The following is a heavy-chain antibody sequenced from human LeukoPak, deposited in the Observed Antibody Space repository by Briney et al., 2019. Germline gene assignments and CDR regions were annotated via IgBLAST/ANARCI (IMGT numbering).Heavy chain of an antibody. V-gene: IGHV3-11*06. Sequence: PGGSLRLSCAASGFTFSDSYMSWIRQAPGKGLELVSYISSSGSYTKSADSVKGRFTISRDNTKNSLYLQMNSLRAEDTAVYHCASPNHYDTSGYSWGDWGQGTVVTVSS. D-gene: IGHD3-22*01. CDR1: GFTFSDSY. CDR3: ASPNHYDTSGYSWGD. CDR2: ISSSGSYT. J-gene: IGHJ4*02.